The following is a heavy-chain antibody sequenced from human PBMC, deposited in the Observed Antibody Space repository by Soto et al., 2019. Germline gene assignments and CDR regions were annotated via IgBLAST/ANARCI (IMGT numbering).Heavy chain of an antibody. CDR3: ASDPFTIFGGTSFYGMDV. Sequence: GGSLRLSCAVSGCYFNNYGINWVRQAPGKGLEWVSSVSKSDYTYYSDSVKGRFTISRDNSKNTLYLQMNSLRAEDTAVYYCASDPFTIFGGTSFYGMDVWGQGTTVTVSS. CDR1: GCYFNNYG. V-gene: IGHV3-21*01. CDR2: VSKSDYT. J-gene: IGHJ6*02. D-gene: IGHD3-3*01.